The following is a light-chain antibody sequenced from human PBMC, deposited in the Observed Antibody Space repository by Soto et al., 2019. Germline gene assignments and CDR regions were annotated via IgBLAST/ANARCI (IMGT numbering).Light chain of an antibody. CDR3: QHYNSWPT. CDR2: DAS. Sequence: EIVITHSPATLSVSPGERATLSCRASQSVSINLAWYQQKPGQAPRLLIYDASTRATGIPARFSGSGSGTEFSLTISSLQSEDFAVYYCQHYNSWPTLGQGTKVDIK. CDR1: QSVSIN. V-gene: IGKV3-15*01. J-gene: IGKJ1*01.